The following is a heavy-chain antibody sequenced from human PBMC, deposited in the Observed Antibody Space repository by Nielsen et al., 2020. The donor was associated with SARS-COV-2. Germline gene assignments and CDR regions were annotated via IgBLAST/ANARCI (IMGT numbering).Heavy chain of an antibody. D-gene: IGHD1-14*01. J-gene: IGHJ3*02. CDR3: ARDRPEAAFDI. Sequence: GESLKISCAASGFTLSDYYMSWIRQAPGKGLEWVSYISSSGSTIYYADSVKGRFTISRDNAKNSLYLQMNSLRAEDTAVYYCARDRPEAAFDIWGQGTMVTVSS. V-gene: IGHV3-11*04. CDR1: GFTLSDYY. CDR2: ISSSGSTI.